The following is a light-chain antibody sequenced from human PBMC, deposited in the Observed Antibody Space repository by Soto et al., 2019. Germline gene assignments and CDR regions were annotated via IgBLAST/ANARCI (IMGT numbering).Light chain of an antibody. Sequence: NFMLTQPHSVSESPGKTVTISCTRSGGSIANNYVQWYQQRPGSAPTPVIYQDNERPSEVPDRFSGSIDSSSNSASLTISGLRTEDEADYYCHSYDSSAHWVFGGGTKLTVL. J-gene: IGLJ3*02. V-gene: IGLV6-57*04. CDR2: QDN. CDR1: GGSIANNY. CDR3: HSYDSSAHWV.